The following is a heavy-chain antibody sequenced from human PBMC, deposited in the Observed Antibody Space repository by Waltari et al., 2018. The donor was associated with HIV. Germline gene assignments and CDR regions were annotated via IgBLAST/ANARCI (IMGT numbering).Heavy chain of an antibody. CDR2: IWSDGYNK. D-gene: IGHD3-16*01. J-gene: IGHJ3*02. CDR1: GFTFSSTG. CDR3: VKERGPFNGFDI. V-gene: IGHV3-33*06. Sequence: QVYLMESGGGVVQPGGSPKLSCAASGFTFSSTGMHWVRQAPGKGLEWVAVIWSDGYNKFYADSVRGRFTFSRDNSKYTLSLQMNSLRAEDTALYYCVKERGPFNGFDIWGQGTMVTVSS.